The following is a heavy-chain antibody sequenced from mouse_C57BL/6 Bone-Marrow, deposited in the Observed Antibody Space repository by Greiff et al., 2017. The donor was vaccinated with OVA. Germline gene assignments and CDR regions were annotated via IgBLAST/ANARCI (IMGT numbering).Heavy chain of an antibody. V-gene: IGHV7-1*01. CDR3: ARDAGTAQAPYAMDY. CDR2: SRNKANDYTT. CDR1: GFTFSDFY. J-gene: IGHJ4*01. D-gene: IGHD3-2*02. Sequence: EVKVAESGGGLVQSGRSLRLSCATSGFTFSDFYMEWVRQAPGKGLEWIAASRNKANDYTTEYSASVKGRFIVSRDTSQSILYLQMNALRAEDTAIYYCARDAGTAQAPYAMDYWGQGTSVTVSS.